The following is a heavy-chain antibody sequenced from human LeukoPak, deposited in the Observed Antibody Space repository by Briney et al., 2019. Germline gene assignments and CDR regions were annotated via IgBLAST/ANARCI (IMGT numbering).Heavy chain of an antibody. V-gene: IGHV4-31*03. CDR1: GGSISSGGYY. Sequence: SQTLSLTCTVSGGSISSGGYYWSWIRQHPGKGLEWIGYIYYSGSTYYNPSLKSRVTISVDTSKDQFSLKLSSVTAADTAVYYCARAAPTIFGVVITHFDYWGQGTLVTVSS. CDR2: IYYSGST. D-gene: IGHD3-3*01. J-gene: IGHJ4*02. CDR3: ARAAPTIFGVVITHFDY.